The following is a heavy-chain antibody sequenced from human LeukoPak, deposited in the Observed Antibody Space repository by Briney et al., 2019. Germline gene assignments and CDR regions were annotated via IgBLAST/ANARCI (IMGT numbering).Heavy chain of an antibody. Sequence: SETLSLTCTVSGGSISSSSYYWGWIRQPPGKGLEWIGSIYYSGSTYYNPSLKSRVTISVDTSKNQFSLKLSSVTAADTAVYYCARDPPYISSGLDYWGQGTLVTVSS. J-gene: IGHJ4*02. V-gene: IGHV4-39*07. CDR3: ARDPPYISSGLDY. CDR2: IYYSGST. CDR1: GGSISSSSYY. D-gene: IGHD6-25*01.